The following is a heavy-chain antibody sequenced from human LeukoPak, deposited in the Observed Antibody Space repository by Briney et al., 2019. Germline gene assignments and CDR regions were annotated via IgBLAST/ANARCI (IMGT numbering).Heavy chain of an antibody. Sequence: GGSLRLSCAASGFTFSRYAMNWVRQAPGKGLEWVSGISGSGGTTYFADSVKGRFTISRDNSKNTLYVEMNNLRAEDTAVYYCAKDMMGGYDWIFFDYWGQGTLVTVSS. CDR2: ISGSGGTT. J-gene: IGHJ4*02. CDR1: GFTFSRYA. V-gene: IGHV3-23*01. D-gene: IGHD5-12*01. CDR3: AKDMMGGYDWIFFDY.